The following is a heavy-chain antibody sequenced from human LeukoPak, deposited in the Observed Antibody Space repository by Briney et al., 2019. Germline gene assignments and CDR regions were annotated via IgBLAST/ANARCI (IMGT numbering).Heavy chain of an antibody. CDR1: GFTFSSYA. CDR2: ISGNSGST. J-gene: IGHJ5*02. Sequence: GGSLRLSCTASGFTFSSYAMSWVRQAPGTGLEWVSGISGNSGSTYYADSVKGRFTISRDNSKNTLYLQMNSLRAEDTAVYYCAKDLIVVPAAGGWFDTWGQGTLVTVSS. V-gene: IGHV3-23*01. D-gene: IGHD2-2*01. CDR3: AKDLIVVPAAGGWFDT.